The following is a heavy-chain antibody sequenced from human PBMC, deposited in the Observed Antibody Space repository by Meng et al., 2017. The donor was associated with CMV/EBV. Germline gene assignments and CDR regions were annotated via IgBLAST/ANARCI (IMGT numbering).Heavy chain of an antibody. D-gene: IGHD3-3*01. CDR2: ISYDGSNK. J-gene: IGHJ6*02. CDR3: ARAMVNDFWSGSIVYYYYGMDV. CDR1: GFTFSSYA. Sequence: GESLKISCAASGFTFSSYAMHWARQAPGKGLEWVAVISYDGSNKYYADSVKGRFTISRDNSKNTLYLQMNSLRAEDTAVYYCARAMVNDFWSGSIVYYYYGMDVWGQGTTVTVSS. V-gene: IGHV3-30-3*01.